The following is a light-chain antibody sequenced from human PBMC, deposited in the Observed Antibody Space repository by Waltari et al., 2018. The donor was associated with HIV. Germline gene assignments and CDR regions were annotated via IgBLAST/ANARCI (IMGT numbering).Light chain of an antibody. J-gene: IGLJ3*02. CDR1: SPTLGIAY. Sequence: QSVLPQPPSVSAAPGQKVTISCPTRSPTLGIAYVSWYQHLPGAAPNLLIYDNGKPPAGIPDRFSGSKSGTSATLDIAALQTGDEAVYYCGTWAGSLGIGVFGGGTKLTVL. V-gene: IGLV1-51*01. CDR3: GTWAGSLGIGV. CDR2: DNG.